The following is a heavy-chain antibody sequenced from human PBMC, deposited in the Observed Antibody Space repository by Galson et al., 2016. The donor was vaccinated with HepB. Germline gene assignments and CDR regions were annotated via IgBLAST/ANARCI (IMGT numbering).Heavy chain of an antibody. J-gene: IGHJ6*02. V-gene: IGHV3-66*01. Sequence: SLRLSCAASGFTVSSTYMNWVRQAPGKGLEWVSIIYSGGTTYQADSVKGRFTISRDNSNNTLYLQMNSLRHEDTAVYYCAGRGASSSSWYSDYQYGMDVWGQGTTGTVSS. CDR3: AGRGASSSSWYSDYQYGMDV. CDR1: GFTVSSTY. D-gene: IGHD6-13*01. CDR2: IYSGGTT.